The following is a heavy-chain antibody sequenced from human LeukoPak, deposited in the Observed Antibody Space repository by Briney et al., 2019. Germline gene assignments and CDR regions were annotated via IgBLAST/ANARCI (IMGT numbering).Heavy chain of an antibody. D-gene: IGHD2-8*01. V-gene: IGHV3-66*01. J-gene: IGHJ4*02. Sequence: GGSLRLSCAASGFIVSSNYMSWVRQAPGKGLEWVSVIYSGGNTYYADSVKGRFIIPRDNSKNTVYLQMNSLRVEDTAMYYCARETYCTNGVCHNINRYFDYWGQGALVTVSS. CDR3: ARETYCTNGVCHNINRYFDY. CDR1: GFIVSSNY. CDR2: IYSGGNT.